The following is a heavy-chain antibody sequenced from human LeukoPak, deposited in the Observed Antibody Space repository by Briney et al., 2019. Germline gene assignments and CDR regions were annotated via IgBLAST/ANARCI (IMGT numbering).Heavy chain of an antibody. V-gene: IGHV3-23*01. Sequence: PGGSLRLTCTASGFTFSSYSMSWVRQGPGTGLEWVSAISGSGDTTFYADSVKGRFTISRDNSKKTLYLQVNSLRAEDTAVYFCAKELTTERSPGVDSWGPGTLVTVSS. J-gene: IGHJ4*02. CDR1: GFTFSSYS. CDR3: AKELTTERSPGVDS. CDR2: ISGSGDTT. D-gene: IGHD4-17*01.